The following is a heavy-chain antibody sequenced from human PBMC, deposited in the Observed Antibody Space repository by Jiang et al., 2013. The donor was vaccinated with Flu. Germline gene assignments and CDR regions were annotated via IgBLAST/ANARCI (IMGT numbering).Heavy chain of an antibody. CDR1: GYTFTSWE. J-gene: IGHJ6*02. D-gene: IGHD2-15*01. Sequence: SGAEVKKPGASVKVSCKASGYTFTSWEINWVRQATGQGLEWMGWMNPNSGNTDSAQKFQGRVTMSRNTSISTAYMELRSLRSEDTAVYYCARGRGQGRRYYYYSGLDVWGQGTTVTVSS. CDR2: MNPNSGNT. V-gene: IGHV1-8*01. CDR3: ARGRGQGRRYYYYSGLDV.